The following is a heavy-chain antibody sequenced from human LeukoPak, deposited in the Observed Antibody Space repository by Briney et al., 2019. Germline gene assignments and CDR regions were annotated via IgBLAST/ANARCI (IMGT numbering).Heavy chain of an antibody. J-gene: IGHJ6*03. CDR2: VDHTGST. Sequence: SETLSLTCSVSDDSITMYYWTWIRQPPGKGLGWIGYVDHTGSTNFNPSLNGRVSISRDTTKNLFSLRLRSVTAADTAVYYCARVSEDGSYYGYYYYMDVWGKGTTVTVSS. V-gene: IGHV4-59*01. D-gene: IGHD1-26*01. CDR3: ARVSEDGSYYGYYYYMDV. CDR1: DDSITMYY.